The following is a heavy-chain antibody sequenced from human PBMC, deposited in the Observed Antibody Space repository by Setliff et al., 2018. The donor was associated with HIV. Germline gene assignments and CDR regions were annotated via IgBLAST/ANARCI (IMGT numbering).Heavy chain of an antibody. CDR2: ISSSSSYI. D-gene: IGHD1-26*01. V-gene: IGHV3-21*01. CDR1: GFTFSDFT. Sequence: PGGSLRLSCAASGFTFSDFTMNWVRQAPGEGLEWVASISSSSSYIFYADSVKGRFTISRDNAKNSLYLQMNSLRAEDTAVYYCARDFWGGSYSSDYWGQGTLVTVSS. J-gene: IGHJ4*02. CDR3: ARDFWGGSYSSDY.